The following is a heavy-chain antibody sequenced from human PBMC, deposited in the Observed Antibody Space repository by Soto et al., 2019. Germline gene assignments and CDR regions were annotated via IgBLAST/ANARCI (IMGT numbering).Heavy chain of an antibody. Sequence: PGGSLRLSCAASGFTFSDYYMSWIRQAPGKGLEWVSYISSSGSTIYYADSVKGRFTISRDNAKNSLYLQMNSLRAEDTAVYYCARDGPSIAAPFNYYYGMDVWGQGTTVTVSS. CDR1: GFTFSDYY. V-gene: IGHV3-11*01. J-gene: IGHJ6*02. D-gene: IGHD6-6*01. CDR2: ISSSGSTI. CDR3: ARDGPSIAAPFNYYYGMDV.